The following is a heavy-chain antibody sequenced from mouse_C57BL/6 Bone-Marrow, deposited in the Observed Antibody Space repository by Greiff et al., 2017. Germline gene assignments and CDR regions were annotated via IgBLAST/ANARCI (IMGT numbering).Heavy chain of an antibody. CDR2: IYPRSGNT. Sequence: QVQLKESGAELARPGASVKLSCKASVYTFTSYGISWVKQRTGQGLEWIGEIYPRSGNTYYNEKLKGKATLTADKSSSTAYMELRSLTSEDSAVFFCALMTTVVGPYAMDYWCQGTSVTVSS. V-gene: IGHV1-81*01. J-gene: IGHJ4*01. CDR3: ALMTTVVGPYAMDY. D-gene: IGHD1-1*01. CDR1: VYTFTSYG.